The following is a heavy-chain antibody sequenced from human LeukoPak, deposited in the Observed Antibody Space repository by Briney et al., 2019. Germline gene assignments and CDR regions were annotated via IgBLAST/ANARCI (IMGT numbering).Heavy chain of an antibody. CDR2: IYTSGST. J-gene: IGHJ2*01. CDR1: GYSISSGYY. Sequence: SETLSLTCTVSGYSISSGYYWNWIRQPAGKGLGWIGRIYTSGSTNYNPSLKSRVTISADTSKNQFSLKLSSVTAADTAVYYCAREVGGYSYGYRPTELYWYFDLWGRGTLVTVSS. CDR3: AREVGGYSYGYRPTELYWYFDL. D-gene: IGHD5-18*01. V-gene: IGHV4-61*02.